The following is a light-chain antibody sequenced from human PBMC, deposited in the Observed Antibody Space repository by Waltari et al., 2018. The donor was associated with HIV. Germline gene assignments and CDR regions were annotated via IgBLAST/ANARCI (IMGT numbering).Light chain of an antibody. CDR3: SSYTTRSTPDPNWV. V-gene: IGLV2-14*01. CDR2: EVS. J-gene: IGLJ3*02. CDR1: SSDVGGYNY. Sequence: QSALTQPASVSGSPGQSITISCTGTSSDVGGYNYVSWYQQPPGKAPKLMIFEVSNRPSGVSNRFSGSKSVNTASLTISGIQAEDEADYYCSSYTTRSTPDPNWVFGGGTKLTVL.